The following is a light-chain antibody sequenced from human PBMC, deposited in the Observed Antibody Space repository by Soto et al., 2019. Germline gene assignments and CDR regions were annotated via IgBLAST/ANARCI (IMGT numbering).Light chain of an antibody. CDR1: SSNIEAGYD. CDR2: DNN. CDR3: QSYDSSLSAPYV. J-gene: IGLJ1*01. V-gene: IGLV1-40*01. Sequence: QSVLTQPPSVSGAPGQRVTISCAGSSSNIEAGYDVHWYQHLPGTAPKLLIYDNNNRPSGVPDRFSGSKSGTSASLAITGLQAEDEADYYRQSYDSSLSAPYVFGTGTKVTVL.